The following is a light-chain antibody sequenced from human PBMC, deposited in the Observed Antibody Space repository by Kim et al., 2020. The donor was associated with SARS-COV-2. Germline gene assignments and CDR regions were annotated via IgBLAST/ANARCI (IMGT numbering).Light chain of an antibody. Sequence: SYELTQPPSVFVSPGQTASITCSGDKLGDKYACWYQQKPGQSPVLVIYQDSERPSGIPERFSGSNSGNTATLTISGTQAMDEADYYCQAWDSSTYVFGTGTKVTVL. V-gene: IGLV3-1*01. CDR1: KLGDKY. CDR3: QAWDSSTYV. J-gene: IGLJ1*01. CDR2: QDS.